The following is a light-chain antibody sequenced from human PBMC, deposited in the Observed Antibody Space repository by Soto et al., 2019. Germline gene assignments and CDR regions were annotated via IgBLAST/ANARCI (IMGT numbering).Light chain of an antibody. CDR2: GSS. Sequence: EIVLTQSPGTLSLSPGQRATLSCSASQNIRSNYVAWYQQKPGQAPRLLIFGSSTTATGIPDRFSASGSGTDFSLTISRLEPEDFAVYYCQQYGYEPLTFGGGTTVEI. J-gene: IGKJ4*01. V-gene: IGKV3-20*01. CDR3: QQYGYEPLT. CDR1: QNIRSNY.